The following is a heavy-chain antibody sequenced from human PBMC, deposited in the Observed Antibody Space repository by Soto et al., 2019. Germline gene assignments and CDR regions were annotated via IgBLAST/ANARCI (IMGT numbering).Heavy chain of an antibody. CDR2: FDPEDGET. J-gene: IGHJ3*02. Sequence: GASVKVSCKVSGYTLTELSMHWVRQAPGKGLEWMGGFDPEDGETVYAQKFQGRVTMTEDTSTDTAYMELSSLRSEDTAVYYCATLYGDYARHAFDIWGQGTTVTVSS. CDR1: GYTLTELS. D-gene: IGHD4-17*01. CDR3: ATLYGDYARHAFDI. V-gene: IGHV1-24*01.